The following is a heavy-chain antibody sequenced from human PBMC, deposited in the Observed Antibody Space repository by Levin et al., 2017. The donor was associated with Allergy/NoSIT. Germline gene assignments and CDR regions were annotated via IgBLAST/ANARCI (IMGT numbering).Heavy chain of an antibody. CDR1: GGSVTSGTYY. D-gene: IGHD3-9*01. J-gene: IGHJ6*02. V-gene: IGHV4-61*01. Sequence: ESLKISCSVSGGSVTSGTYYWSWIRRPPGKELEWIGYINYHGVTKYNPSLQSRVTISVDTSKTEFSLKVTSVTTADTAVYYCARNRIIVSGGNDYYYGMDVWGRGTTVTVSS. CDR2: INYHGVT. CDR3: ARNRIIVSGGNDYYYGMDV.